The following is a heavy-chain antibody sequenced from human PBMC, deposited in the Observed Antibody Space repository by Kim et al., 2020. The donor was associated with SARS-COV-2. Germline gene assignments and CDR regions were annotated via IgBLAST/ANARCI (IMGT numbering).Heavy chain of an antibody. Sequence: SETLSLTCAVYGGSFSGYYWSWIRQPPGKGLEWIGEINHSGSTNYNPSLKSRVTISVDTSKNQFSLKLSSVTAADTAVYYCARGPMYYDYVWGSYGGHF. CDR3: ARGPMYYDYVWGSYGGHF. CDR2: INHSGST. J-gene: IGHJ4*01. V-gene: IGHV4-34*01. CDR1: GGSFSGYY. D-gene: IGHD3-16*01.